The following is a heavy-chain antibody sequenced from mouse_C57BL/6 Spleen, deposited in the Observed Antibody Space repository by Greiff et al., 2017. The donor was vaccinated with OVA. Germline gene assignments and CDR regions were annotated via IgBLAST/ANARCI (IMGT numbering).Heavy chain of an antibody. CDR1: GYTFTSYW. J-gene: IGHJ4*01. V-gene: IGHV1-61*01. CDR2: IYPSDSET. Sequence: VQLQQPGAELVRPGSSVKLSCKASGYTFTSYWMDWVKQRPGQGLEWIGNIYPSDSETHYNQKFKDKATLTVDKSSSTAYMQLSSLTSEDSAVYCCARAPYAMDYWGQGTSVTVSS. CDR3: ARAPYAMDY.